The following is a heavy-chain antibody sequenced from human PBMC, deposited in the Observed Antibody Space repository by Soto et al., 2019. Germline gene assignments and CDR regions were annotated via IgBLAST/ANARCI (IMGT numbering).Heavy chain of an antibody. V-gene: IGHV3-53*01. J-gene: IGHJ4*02. D-gene: IGHD6-19*01. CDR3: ARSPWYSSGWEYYFDY. CDR1: GFTVSSNY. Sequence: GGSLRLSCAASGFTVSSNYMSWVRQAPGKGLEWVSVIYSGGSTYYADSVKGRFTISRDNSKNTLYLQMNSLRAEDTAVYYCARSPWYSSGWEYYFDYWGQGTLVTVSS. CDR2: IYSGGST.